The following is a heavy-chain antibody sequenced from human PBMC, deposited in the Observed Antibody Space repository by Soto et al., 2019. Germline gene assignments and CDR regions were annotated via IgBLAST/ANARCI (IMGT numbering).Heavy chain of an antibody. Sequence: PSETLSLTCTVSGGSISSGGYYWSWIRQHPGKGLECIGYIYYSGSTYYNPSLKSRVTITVDTSKNQFSLKLSSVTAADTAVYYCARMTHYYDSSGYPPGAFDIWGQGTMVTVSS. CDR2: IYYSGST. CDR1: GGSISSGGYY. J-gene: IGHJ3*02. CDR3: ARMTHYYDSSGYPPGAFDI. V-gene: IGHV4-31*03. D-gene: IGHD3-22*01.